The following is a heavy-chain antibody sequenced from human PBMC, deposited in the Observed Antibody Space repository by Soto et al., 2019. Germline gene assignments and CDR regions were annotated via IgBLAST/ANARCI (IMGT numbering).Heavy chain of an antibody. CDR1: GYTFTSYD. J-gene: IGHJ4*02. D-gene: IGHD4-17*01. CDR2: MNPNSGNT. V-gene: IGHV1-8*01. CDR3: AREYMTTASDRAFYYFDY. Sequence: GASVKVSCKASGYTFTSYDINWVRQATGQGLEWMGWMNPNSGNTGYAQKFQGRVTMTRNTSISTAYMELSSLRSEDTDVYYYAREYMTTASDRAFYYFDYWGQGTLVTVSS.